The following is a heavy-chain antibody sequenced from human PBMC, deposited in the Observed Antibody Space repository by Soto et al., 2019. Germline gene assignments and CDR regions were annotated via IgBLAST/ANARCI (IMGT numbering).Heavy chain of an antibody. Sequence: QLQLQESGSGLVKPSETLSLTCIVSNRSISRRSSYWGWIRQTPGKGLEWIGSIYYIGNTYYNPALKSRVTVSIDTSKTQFSLKMNSVTAADTAVYFCGGQDYGAKGYYFETWGQGALVTVSS. V-gene: IGHV4-39*01. J-gene: IGHJ5*02. CDR3: GGQDYGAKGYYFET. CDR2: IYYIGNT. CDR1: NRSISRRSSY. D-gene: IGHD4-17*01.